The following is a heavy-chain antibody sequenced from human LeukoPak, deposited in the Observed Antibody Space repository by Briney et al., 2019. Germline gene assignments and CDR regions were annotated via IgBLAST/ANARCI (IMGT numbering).Heavy chain of an antibody. Sequence: SETLSLTCTVSGGSLSSGDYSWTWIRQSPGKGLEWTGYIYHSGSAYYNPSLKSRVTISEDGSRNQFSLKMTSVTAADTAVYYCARGVSGSYYADSWGQGTLVTVSS. CDR3: ARGVSGSYYADS. V-gene: IGHV4-30-2*06. D-gene: IGHD3-10*01. CDR2: IYHSGSA. CDR1: GGSLSSGDYS. J-gene: IGHJ4*02.